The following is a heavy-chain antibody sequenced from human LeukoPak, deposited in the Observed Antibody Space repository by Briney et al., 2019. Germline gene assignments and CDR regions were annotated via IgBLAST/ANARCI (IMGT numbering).Heavy chain of an antibody. V-gene: IGHV4-59*01. CDR3: ARRSILDY. CDR2: IYNSGSF. J-gene: IGHJ4*02. CDR1: GGFISTYY. Sequence: TSETLSLTCTVSGGFISTYYWRGIRQPPGEGLEWIGYIYNSGSFNYNPSLKSRVTISVDTSKNQFSLKLSSVTAADTAVYYCARRSILDYWGQGTLVTVSS.